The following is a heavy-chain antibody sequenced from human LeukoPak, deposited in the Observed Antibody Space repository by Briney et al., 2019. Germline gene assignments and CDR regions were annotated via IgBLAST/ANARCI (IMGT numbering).Heavy chain of an antibody. Sequence: PGGSLRLSCAVSGFTFSSYWMHWVRQAPGKGLEWVSAISGSGGSTYYADSVKGRFTISRDNSKNTLYLQMNSLRAEDTAVYYCAKGLCSTSCYSVPDHVWGQGTTVTVSS. J-gene: IGHJ6*02. D-gene: IGHD2-2*01. CDR1: GFTFSSYW. V-gene: IGHV3-23*01. CDR2: ISGSGGST. CDR3: AKGLCSTSCYSVPDHV.